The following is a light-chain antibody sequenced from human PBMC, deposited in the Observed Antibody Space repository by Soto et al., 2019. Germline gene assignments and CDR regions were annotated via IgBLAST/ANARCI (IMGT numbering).Light chain of an antibody. CDR2: DAI. J-gene: IGKJ4*01. V-gene: IGKV3-15*01. CDR3: QQYDAWPLT. CDR1: QNIHNH. Sequence: EKLMSQSPATLSVSPGERVTLSCRASQNIHNHMSWFLQKPGQTPRLLIYDAIIRAADVPARFSGSWSGTEFTLTINSPQSEDFAVYYCQQYDAWPLTFGGETKVESK.